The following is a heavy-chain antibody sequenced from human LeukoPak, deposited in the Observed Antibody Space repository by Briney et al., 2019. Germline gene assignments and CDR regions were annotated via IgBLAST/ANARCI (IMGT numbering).Heavy chain of an antibody. V-gene: IGHV3-30-3*01. CDR1: GFPFSSYA. CDR3: ARAGGVVVTAMYFDY. CDR2: ISYDGSNK. Sequence: TGGSLRLSCAASGFPFSSYAMHWVRQAPGKGLEWVAVISYDGSNKYYADSVKGRFTISRDNSKNTLYLQMNSLRAEDTAVYYCARAGGVVVTAMYFDYWGQGTLVTVSS. J-gene: IGHJ4*02. D-gene: IGHD2-21*02.